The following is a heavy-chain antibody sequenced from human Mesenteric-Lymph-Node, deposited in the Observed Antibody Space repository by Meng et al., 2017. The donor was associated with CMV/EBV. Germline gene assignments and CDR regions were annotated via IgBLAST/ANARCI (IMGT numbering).Heavy chain of an antibody. CDR2: KKIDGSGT. CDR1: GSRLSNYW. V-gene: IGHV3-7*04. Sequence: CEDSGSRLSNYWRSWVRRHRGEGLGRVANKKIDGSGTYYVDSMKGRFTISRDNDKDSLYLKMISLRAEDTAVYYCARVGIWSTYVFDFWGQGNLVTVSS. CDR3: ARVGIWSTYVFDF. J-gene: IGHJ4*02. D-gene: IGHD3-3*01.